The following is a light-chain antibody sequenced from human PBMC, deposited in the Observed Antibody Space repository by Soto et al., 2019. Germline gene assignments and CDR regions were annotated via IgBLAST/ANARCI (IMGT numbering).Light chain of an antibody. Sequence: QSALTQPASVSGSPGQSITISCTGTSSDVGSSNLVSWYQQHPGKAPKVMIFEGSQRPSGVSHRFSGSKSGNTASLTIYGLQAADEAAYYCCSFASSRTYVFGTGTKVTVL. J-gene: IGLJ1*01. CDR1: SSDVGSSNL. V-gene: IGLV2-23*01. CDR3: CSFASSRTYV. CDR2: EGS.